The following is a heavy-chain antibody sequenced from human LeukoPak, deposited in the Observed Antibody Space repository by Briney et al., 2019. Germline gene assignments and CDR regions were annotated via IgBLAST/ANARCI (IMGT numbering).Heavy chain of an antibody. J-gene: IGHJ4*02. CDR1: GGSFSGYY. D-gene: IGHD3-10*01. V-gene: IGHV4-34*01. CDR3: ARGLRLWFEED. Sequence: SETLSLTCAVYGGSFSGYYWSWIRQPPGKGLEWIGEINHSGSTNYNPSLKSRVTISVDTSKNQFSLKLSSVTAADTAVYYCARGLRLWFEEDWGQGTLVTVSS. CDR2: INHSGST.